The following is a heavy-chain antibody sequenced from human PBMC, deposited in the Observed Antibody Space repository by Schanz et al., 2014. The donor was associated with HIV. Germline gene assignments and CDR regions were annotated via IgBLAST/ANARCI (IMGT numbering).Heavy chain of an antibody. Sequence: QVRLVEAGGGVVQPGRSLRLSCAASGVTFSTYGMHWVRQGPGKGLEWAPFISYDGSNKYYADSVKGRFTISRDNSKNTLFLQMNSLRGEDTAVYYCARVANWDYYGMDVWGRGTTVTVS. CDR2: ISYDGSNK. CDR3: ARVANWDYYGMDV. CDR1: GVTFSTYG. D-gene: IGHD3-16*01. V-gene: IGHV3-30*03. J-gene: IGHJ6*02.